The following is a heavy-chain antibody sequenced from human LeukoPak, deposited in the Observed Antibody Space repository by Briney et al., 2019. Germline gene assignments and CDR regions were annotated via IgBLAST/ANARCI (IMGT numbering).Heavy chain of an antibody. V-gene: IGHV4-31*11. CDR1: GGSIRTDGYY. J-gene: IGHJ4*02. CDR3: AREGAYCGGDCYLDY. Sequence: KASETLSLTCAVSGGSIRTDGYYWSWIRQHPGKGLEWIGYIYYSGVTYYNPSLKSPVTISVDTSTNQLSLKLSSVTAADSAVYYCAREGAYCGGDCYLDYWGQGTLVTVSS. D-gene: IGHD2-21*02. CDR2: IYYSGVT.